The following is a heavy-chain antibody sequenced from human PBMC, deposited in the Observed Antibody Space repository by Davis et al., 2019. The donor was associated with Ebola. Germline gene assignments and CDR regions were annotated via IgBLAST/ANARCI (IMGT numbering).Heavy chain of an antibody. CDR3: ARDLRGSGSFWKSYYYYGMDV. Sequence: GESLKISCAASGFTVSDYYMSWIRQAPGKGLEWVSYISSSGSTLYYADSVKGRFTISRDNAKKSLYLQMNSLRAEDTAVYYCARDLRGSGSFWKSYYYYGMDVWGQGTTVTVSS. CDR2: ISSSGSTL. CDR1: GFTVSDYY. V-gene: IGHV3-11*01. D-gene: IGHD3-10*01. J-gene: IGHJ6*02.